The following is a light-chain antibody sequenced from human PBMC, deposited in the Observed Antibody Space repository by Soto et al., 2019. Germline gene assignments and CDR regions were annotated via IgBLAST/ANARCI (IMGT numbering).Light chain of an antibody. CDR1: RSVLWTSSNKNY. Sequence: DIVMTQSPESLAVSLGERATINCKSSRSVLWTSSNKNYLAWYQQKSGQSPKLLIYWASTRESGVPDRCSGSGSGTDFTLTISSVQAEDVAVYYRQQNYGAWTFGQGTRVEI. CDR3: QQNYGAWT. CDR2: WAS. V-gene: IGKV4-1*01. J-gene: IGKJ1*01.